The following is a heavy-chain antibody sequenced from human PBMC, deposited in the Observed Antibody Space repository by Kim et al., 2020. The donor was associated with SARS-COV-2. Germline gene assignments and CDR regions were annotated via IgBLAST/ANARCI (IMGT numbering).Heavy chain of an antibody. Sequence: GGSLRLSCAASGFTFDDYAMHWVRQAPGKGLEWVSGISWNSGSIGYADSVKGRFTISRDNAKNSLYLQMNSLRAEDTASYYCAKGGSYYYGSGSYPSYYYYMDVWGKGTTVTVSS. D-gene: IGHD3-10*01. V-gene: IGHV3-9*01. J-gene: IGHJ6*03. CDR3: AKGGSYYYGSGSYPSYYYYMDV. CDR1: GFTFDDYA. CDR2: ISWNSGSI.